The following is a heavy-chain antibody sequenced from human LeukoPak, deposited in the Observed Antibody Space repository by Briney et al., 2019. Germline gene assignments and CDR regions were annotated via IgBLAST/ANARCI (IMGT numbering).Heavy chain of an antibody. Sequence: SETLSLTCAVSGVSISSSNWWNWVRQPPGKGLEWIGEIYHSGSANYNPPLKSRVTISVDKSKNQFSLKLSSVTAADTAVYYCARLPDPWGQGTLVTVSS. J-gene: IGHJ5*02. CDR2: IYHSGSA. CDR3: ARLPDP. V-gene: IGHV4-4*02. CDR1: GVSISSSNW.